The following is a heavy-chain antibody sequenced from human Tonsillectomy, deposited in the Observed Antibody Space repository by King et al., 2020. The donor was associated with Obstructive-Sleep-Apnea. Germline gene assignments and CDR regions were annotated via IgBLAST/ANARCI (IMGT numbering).Heavy chain of an antibody. D-gene: IGHD3-16*01. CDR1: GFNFNSYW. V-gene: IGHV3-7*01. CDR3: AGGGGWLITS. J-gene: IGHJ5*02. Sequence: VQLVESGGGLVQPGGSLRLSCAASGFNFNSYWMNWARQAPGKGLEWVANIKQDGSEKYYVDSVKGRFTISRDNAKNSLFLQMNSLRAEDTAVYYCAGGGGWLITSWGQGTRVTVSS. CDR2: IKQDGSEK.